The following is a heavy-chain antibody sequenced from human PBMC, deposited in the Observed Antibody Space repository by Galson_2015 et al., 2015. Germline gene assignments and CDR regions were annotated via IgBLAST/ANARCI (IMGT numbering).Heavy chain of an antibody. J-gene: IGHJ4*02. CDR2: ISGDGGST. V-gene: IGHV3-43*02. CDR1: GFTFDDYA. Sequence: SLRLSCAASGFTFDDYAMHWVRQAPGKGLEWVSLISGDGGSTYYADSVKGRFTISRDNSKNSLYLQMNSLRTEDTALYYCAKPGSRYEGMITFGGVIVDYFDYWGQGTLVTVSS. CDR3: AKPGSRYEGMITFGGVIVDYFDY. D-gene: IGHD3-16*02.